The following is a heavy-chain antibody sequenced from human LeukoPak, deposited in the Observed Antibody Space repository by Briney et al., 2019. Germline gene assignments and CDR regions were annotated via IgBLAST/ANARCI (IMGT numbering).Heavy chain of an antibody. J-gene: IGHJ3*02. V-gene: IGHV3-11*01. CDR2: ISSSGSTI. CDR3: ARDYSGSYLADAFDI. CDR1: GFTFSDYY. Sequence: PGGSLRLSCAASGFTFSDYYMSWIRQAPGKGLEWVSYISSSGSTIHYADSVKGRFTISRDNAKESLYLQMNSLRAEDTAVYYCARDYSGSYLADAFDIWGQGTMVTVSS. D-gene: IGHD1-26*01.